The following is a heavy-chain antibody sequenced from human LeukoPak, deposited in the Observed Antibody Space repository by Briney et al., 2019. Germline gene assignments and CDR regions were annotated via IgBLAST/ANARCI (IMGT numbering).Heavy chain of an antibody. J-gene: IGHJ4*02. CDR2: ISSSSSYI. CDR3: ASRYSSSWYSPDY. Sequence: TGGSLRLSCAASGFTFSSYSMNWVRQAPGKGLEWVSSISSSSSYIYYADSVKGRFTISRDNAKNSLYLQMNSLRAEDTAVYYCASRYSSSWYSPDYWGQGTLVTVSS. CDR1: GFTFSSYS. V-gene: IGHV3-21*01. D-gene: IGHD6-13*01.